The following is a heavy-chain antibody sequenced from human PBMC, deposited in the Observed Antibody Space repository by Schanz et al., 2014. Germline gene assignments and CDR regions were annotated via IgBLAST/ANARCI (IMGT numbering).Heavy chain of an antibody. CDR1: GGTFNSYT. V-gene: IGHV1-69*02. Sequence: QVQLVQSGAEVKKPGSSMKVSCKASGGTFNSYTINWVRQAPGQGLEWMGRIIPILGIANYAQKFQGRVTITADRSTSTAYMELTSLRSEDTAVYYCAGTYCSSTSCYTGYYYMDVWGKGTTVTVS. CDR3: AGTYCSSTSCYTGYYYMDV. J-gene: IGHJ6*03. CDR2: IIPILGIA. D-gene: IGHD2-2*02.